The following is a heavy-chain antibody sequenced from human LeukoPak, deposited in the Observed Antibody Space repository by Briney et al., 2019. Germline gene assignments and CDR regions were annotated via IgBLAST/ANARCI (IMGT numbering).Heavy chain of an antibody. V-gene: IGHV4-59*01. Sequence: SETLSLTCSVSGGSISSYYWSWIRQPPGKGLEWIGYIYYSGSTNYNPSLKSRVTISVDTSKNQFSLKLSSVTAADTAGYYCAGGVATPGGFYFDYWGQGTLVTVSS. CDR1: GGSISSYY. J-gene: IGHJ4*02. CDR2: IYYSGST. D-gene: IGHD5-12*01. CDR3: AGGVATPGGFYFDY.